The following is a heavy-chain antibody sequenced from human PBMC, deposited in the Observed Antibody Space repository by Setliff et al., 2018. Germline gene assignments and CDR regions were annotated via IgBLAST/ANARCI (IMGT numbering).Heavy chain of an antibody. J-gene: IGHJ6*03. CDR3: ATRKSSGRLYYMDV. CDR1: GDSISSRTYY. CDR2: INYSGST. V-gene: IGHV4-61*01. D-gene: IGHD1-26*01. Sequence: KPSETLSLTCTVSGDSISSRTYYWTWIRQPPGKGLEYIGYINYSGSTNYNPSLKSRVTISGDTSKNQVSLRLSSVTAADTAVYYCATRKSSGRLYYMDVWGKGTTVTVSS.